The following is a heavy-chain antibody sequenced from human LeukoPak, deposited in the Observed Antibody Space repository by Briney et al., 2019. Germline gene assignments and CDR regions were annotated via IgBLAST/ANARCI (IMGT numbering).Heavy chain of an antibody. CDR1: AFTFSSYE. CDR3: ARYGRGYNLYGIDV. Sequence: GGSLRLSCAASAFTFSSYEMDWVRQAPGKGLEWVAHISSSGSIIYYADSVKGRFTISRDNAKNSLYLQMNSLGVEDTAVYYCARYGRGYNLYGIDVWGQGTTVTVSS. CDR2: ISSSGSII. J-gene: IGHJ6*02. D-gene: IGHD5-24*01. V-gene: IGHV3-48*03.